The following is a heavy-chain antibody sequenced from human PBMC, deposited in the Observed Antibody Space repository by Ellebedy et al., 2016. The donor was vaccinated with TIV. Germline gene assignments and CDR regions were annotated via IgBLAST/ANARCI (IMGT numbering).Heavy chain of an antibody. D-gene: IGHD5-12*01. V-gene: IGHV3-33*01. Sequence: GESLKISXAASGFTFSSYGMHWVRQAPGKGLEWVAVIWYDGSNKYYADSVKGRFTISRDNSKNTLYLQMNSLRAEDTAVYYCARGGGYDSSDYWGQGTRVTVSS. CDR2: IWYDGSNK. CDR1: GFTFSSYG. J-gene: IGHJ4*02. CDR3: ARGGGYDSSDY.